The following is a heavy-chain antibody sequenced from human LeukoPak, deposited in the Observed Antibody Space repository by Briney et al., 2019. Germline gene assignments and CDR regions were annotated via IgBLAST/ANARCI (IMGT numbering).Heavy chain of an antibody. J-gene: IGHJ4*02. CDR1: GGSSSSYY. CDR2: IHRSGTQ. V-gene: IGHV4-34*01. CDR3: ATSLWFGTSSEY. Sequence: SETLSLTCAVYGGSSSSYYWSWIRQPPGKGLEWSGEIHRSGTQNYNPSLKSRVTISADTSNNQASLRVISMTAADTAVYYCATSLWFGTSSEYWGPGTLVTVSS. D-gene: IGHD3-10*01.